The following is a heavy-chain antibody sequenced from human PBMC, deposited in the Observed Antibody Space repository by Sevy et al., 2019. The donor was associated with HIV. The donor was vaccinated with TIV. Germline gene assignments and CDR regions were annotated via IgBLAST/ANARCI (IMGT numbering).Heavy chain of an antibody. D-gene: IGHD2-21*02. J-gene: IGHJ4*02. CDR3: ARLFSCGGDCYYLDY. Sequence: GGSLRLSCAGSGFTFSSYDMHWVRQAPGKGLEWVAVTSHDGKYNNYADSVKVRFTISRDNFMITLYLQMNSLRVEDTAVYFCARLFSCGGDCYYLDYWGQGALVTVSS. V-gene: IGHV3-30*04. CDR2: TSHDGKYN. CDR1: GFTFSSYD.